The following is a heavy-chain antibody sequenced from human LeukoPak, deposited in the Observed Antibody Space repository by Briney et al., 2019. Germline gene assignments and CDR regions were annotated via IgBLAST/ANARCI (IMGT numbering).Heavy chain of an antibody. CDR2: ISNDGGKK. CDR1: GFTLSDYG. V-gene: IGHV3-30*18. D-gene: IGHD3-10*01. Sequence: GGSLRLSCVVSGFTLSDYGMHWVRQAPGKGLEWVAVISNDGGKKYYADSVKGRFTISRDNSKSTLYLQMNSLRAEDTAVYYCANLDFGFGTSFDYWGQGTLVTVSS. CDR3: ANLDFGFGTSFDY. J-gene: IGHJ4*02.